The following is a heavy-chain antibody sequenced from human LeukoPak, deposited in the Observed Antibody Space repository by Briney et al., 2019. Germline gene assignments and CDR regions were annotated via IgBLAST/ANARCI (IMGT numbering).Heavy chain of an antibody. V-gene: IGHV1-18*01. CDR2: ISAYNGNT. Sequence: ASVTVSCTASGYTFTSYGISWVRQAPGQGLEWMGWISAYNGNTNYAQKLQGRVTMTTDTSTSTAYMELRSLRSDDTAVYYCASGDYAYYYYGMDVWGQGTTVTVSS. J-gene: IGHJ6*02. D-gene: IGHD4-17*01. CDR3: ASGDYAYYYYGMDV. CDR1: GYTFTSYG.